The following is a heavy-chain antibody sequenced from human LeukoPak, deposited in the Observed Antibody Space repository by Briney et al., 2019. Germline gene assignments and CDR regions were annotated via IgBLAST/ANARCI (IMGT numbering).Heavy chain of an antibody. J-gene: IGHJ4*02. CDR3: AKDGGLWVSAHWGDS. Sequence: GGSLRLSCTASGFTFSSYTMSGVRQAPGKGVKWVSTITTGGPNTYYADSVKGRFTLSRDDSKNTLYLQMNSLRAEDTAVYYCAKDGGLWVSAHWGDSWGRGTLVTVSS. D-gene: IGHD7-27*01. CDR2: ITTGGPNT. V-gene: IGHV3-23*01. CDR1: GFTFSSYT.